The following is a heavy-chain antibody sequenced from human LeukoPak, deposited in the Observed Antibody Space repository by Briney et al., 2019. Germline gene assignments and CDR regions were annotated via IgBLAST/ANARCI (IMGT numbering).Heavy chain of an antibody. CDR3: ARDDYGDSYYFDY. V-gene: IGHV3-48*04. CDR1: GFTFSSCS. D-gene: IGHD4-17*01. Sequence: PGGSLRLSCAASGFTFSSCSLNWVRQAPGKGLEWVSYISSSSSAIYYADSVKGRFTISRDNTENSLYLQMNSLRAEDTAVYYCARDDYGDSYYFDYWGQGTLVTVSS. CDR2: ISSSSSAI. J-gene: IGHJ4*02.